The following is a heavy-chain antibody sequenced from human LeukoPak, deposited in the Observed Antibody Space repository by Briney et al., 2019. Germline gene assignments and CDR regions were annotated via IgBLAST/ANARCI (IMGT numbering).Heavy chain of an antibody. CDR1: GFTFSSYW. Sequence: GGSLRLSCEGSGFTFSSYWINWVRQAPGKGLDWVATIKPDGSAKYYADSVKVRFTISRDNAKNSLYMQMDSLRVEDTAMYYCARNILTSDGLWGQGTLVTVSS. D-gene: IGHD2-8*01. V-gene: IGHV3-7*01. J-gene: IGHJ4*02. CDR2: IKPDGSAK. CDR3: ARNILTSDGL.